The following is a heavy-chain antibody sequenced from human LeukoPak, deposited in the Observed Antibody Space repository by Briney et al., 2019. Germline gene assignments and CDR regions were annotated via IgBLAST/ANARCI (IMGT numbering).Heavy chain of an antibody. J-gene: IGHJ1*01. Sequence: SETLSLTCTVSGGSITSTLYYWGWFRQSSGKGLEWIGSIYYSGSTYYNPSLKSRVTVSVDTSKNQFSLRLTSVTAAYTAVYFCAGQPENTRGFYWGQGTLVTVSS. D-gene: IGHD2-2*01. CDR1: GGSITSTLYY. V-gene: IGHV4-39*01. CDR2: IYYSGST. CDR3: AGQPENTRGFY.